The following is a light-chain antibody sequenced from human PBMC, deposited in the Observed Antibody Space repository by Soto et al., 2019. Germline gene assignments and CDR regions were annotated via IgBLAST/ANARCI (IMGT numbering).Light chain of an antibody. CDR2: DVT. Sequence: QSVLTQPASVSGSPGQSITISCTGTSSDVGAYNYVSWYQQHPGKAPKLIIYDVTNRPSGVSNRFSGSKSGNTASLTISGLQAEDEADYYCSSYTRSSTLVFGGGTQLTVL. V-gene: IGLV2-14*01. CDR3: SSYTRSSTLV. J-gene: IGLJ2*01. CDR1: SSDVGAYNY.